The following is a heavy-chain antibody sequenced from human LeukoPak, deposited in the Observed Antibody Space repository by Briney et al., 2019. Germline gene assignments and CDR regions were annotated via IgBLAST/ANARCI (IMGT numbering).Heavy chain of an antibody. CDR2: IYYSGST. CDR1: GGSISSYY. J-gene: IGHJ5*02. CDR3: ARGPITMVRGVGPGFDP. D-gene: IGHD3-10*01. V-gene: IGHV4-59*01. Sequence: SETLSLTCTVSGGSISSYYWSWIRQPPGKGLEWIGYIYYSGSTNYNPSLKSRVTISVDTSKNQFSLKLSSVTAADTAVYYCARGPITMVRGVGPGFDPWGQGTLVTVSS.